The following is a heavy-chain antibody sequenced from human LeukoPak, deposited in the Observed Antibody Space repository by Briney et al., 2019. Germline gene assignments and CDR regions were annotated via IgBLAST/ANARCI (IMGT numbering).Heavy chain of an antibody. D-gene: IGHD3-10*01. Sequence: SETLSLTCAVYGGSFSGYYWSCIRQPPGKGLEWIGEINHSGSTNYNPSLKSRVTISVDTSKNQFSLKLSSVTAADTAAYYCARRPVLLWFGESLGSGYFDYWGQGTLVTVSS. CDR1: GGSFSGYY. CDR3: ARRPVLLWFGESLGSGYFDY. V-gene: IGHV4-34*01. CDR2: INHSGST. J-gene: IGHJ4*02.